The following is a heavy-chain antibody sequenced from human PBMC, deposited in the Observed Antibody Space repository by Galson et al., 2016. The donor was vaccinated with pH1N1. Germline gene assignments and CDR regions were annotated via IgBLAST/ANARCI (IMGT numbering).Heavy chain of an antibody. CDR2: TYYRSKWYN. CDR3: ARGGFYYDSSGPSYGMDV. Sequence: CAISGDSVSSNSAAWNWIRQSPLRGLEWLGRTYYRSKWYNDYAVSVKSRITINPDTSKNQFSLQLNSVTPEDTAVYYCARGGFYYDSSGPSYGMDVWGQGTTVTVSS. J-gene: IGHJ6*02. V-gene: IGHV6-1*01. CDR1: GDSVSSNSAA. D-gene: IGHD3-22*01.